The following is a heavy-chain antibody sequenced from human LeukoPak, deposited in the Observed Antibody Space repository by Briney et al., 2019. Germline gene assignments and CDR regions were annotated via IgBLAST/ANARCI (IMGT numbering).Heavy chain of an antibody. V-gene: IGHV3-30*03. Sequence: GSSLRLSCAVSGFTFGNHAIHWVRQAPGKGLEWVAVISSDGSEKYYGDTVKGRLTISRDNSEEKAFLQMNRLRDEDTAVYYCARDPEARGIIIDHWGQGTLVTVSS. CDR1: GFTFGNHA. J-gene: IGHJ4*02. CDR3: ARDPEARGIIIDH. CDR2: ISSDGSEK. D-gene: IGHD3-10*01.